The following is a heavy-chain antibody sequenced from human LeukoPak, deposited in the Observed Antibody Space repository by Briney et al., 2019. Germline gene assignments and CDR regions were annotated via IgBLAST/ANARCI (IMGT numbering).Heavy chain of an antibody. J-gene: IGHJ6*02. CDR1: GFTFGDYY. D-gene: IGHD3-16*01. CDR2: ISSSGSTI. Sequence: GGSLRLSCAASGFTFGDYYMSWIRQAPGEGLEWVSYISSSGSTIYYADSVKGRFTISRDNAKNSLYLQMNSLRAEDTAVYYCAIRREGNMAWGDGMDVWGQGTTVTVSS. CDR3: AIRREGNMAWGDGMDV. V-gene: IGHV3-11*01.